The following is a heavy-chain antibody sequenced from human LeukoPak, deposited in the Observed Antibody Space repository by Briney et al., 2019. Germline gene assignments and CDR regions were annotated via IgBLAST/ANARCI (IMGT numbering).Heavy chain of an antibody. V-gene: IGHV5-51*01. CDR1: GYSFTSYW. D-gene: IGHD3-3*01. CDR2: IYPGDSDT. CDR3: ARTYYDFWSGYYFDY. J-gene: IGHJ4*02. Sequence: GESLKISCKGSGYSFTSYWIGWVRQMPGKGLEWMGIIYPGDSDTRYSSSFQGQVTISADKSISTAYLQWSSLKASDTAMYYCARTYYDFWSGYYFDYWGQGTLVTVSS.